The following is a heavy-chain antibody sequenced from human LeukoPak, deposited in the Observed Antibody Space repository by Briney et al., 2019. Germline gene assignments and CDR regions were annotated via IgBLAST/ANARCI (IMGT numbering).Heavy chain of an antibody. V-gene: IGHV1-8*02. CDR1: GGTFSSYA. CDR2: MNPNSGNT. D-gene: IGHD1-26*01. J-gene: IGHJ5*02. Sequence: GASVKVSCKASGGTFSSYAISWVRQATGQGLEWMGWMNPNSGNTGYAQKFQGRVTMTRNTSISTAYMELSSLRSEDTAVYYCASSATTNWFDPWGQGTLVTVSS. CDR3: ASSATTNWFDP.